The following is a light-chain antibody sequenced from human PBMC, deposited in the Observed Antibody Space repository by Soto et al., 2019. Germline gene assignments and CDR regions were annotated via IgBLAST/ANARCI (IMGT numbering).Light chain of an antibody. CDR2: GAS. CDR3: RQYCSSPPRT. Sequence: VGVTQSPVTVSLSPGERATLSCRASQSVSNDILAWYQQKRGEAPRILIYGASTRATDVPDRLSGSGSGADFTLTISRLEPEEYGVYYCRQYCSSPPRTFGQGTKVDIK. J-gene: IGKJ1*01. CDR1: QSVSNDI. V-gene: IGKV3-20*01.